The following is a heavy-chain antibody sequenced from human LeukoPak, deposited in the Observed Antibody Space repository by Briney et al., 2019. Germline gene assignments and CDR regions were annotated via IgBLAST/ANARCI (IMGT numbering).Heavy chain of an antibody. CDR3: ARDPGDGYNSS. J-gene: IGHJ4*02. Sequence: GGSLRLSCAASGFTFSSYAMHWVRQAPGKGLEWVAVISYDGSNKYYADSVKGRFTISRDNAKNSLYLQMNSLRAEDTAVYYCARDPGDGYNSSWGQGTLVTVSS. CDR2: ISYDGSNK. D-gene: IGHD5-24*01. V-gene: IGHV3-30*04. CDR1: GFTFSSYA.